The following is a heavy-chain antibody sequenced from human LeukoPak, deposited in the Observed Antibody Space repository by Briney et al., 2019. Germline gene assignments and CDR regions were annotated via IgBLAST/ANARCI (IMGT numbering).Heavy chain of an antibody. CDR3: VRDRGTYRPIDY. Sequence: GGSLRLSCAASAFSLNAYNMNWVCQAPGKGLEWVSSISYTGTYIYYADSVKGRFTISRDNAQNSLYLQMNSLRAEDTAIYYCVRDRGTYRPIDYWGQGTLVTVSS. D-gene: IGHD1-26*01. J-gene: IGHJ4*02. CDR1: AFSLNAYN. CDR2: ISYTGTYI. V-gene: IGHV3-21*04.